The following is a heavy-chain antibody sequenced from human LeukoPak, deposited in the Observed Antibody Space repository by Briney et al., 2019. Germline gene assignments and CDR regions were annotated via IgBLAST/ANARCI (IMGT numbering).Heavy chain of an antibody. J-gene: IGHJ6*02. CDR2: IWYDGSNK. CDR1: GFTFSNYG. CDR3: ARDNDSSGWYRYYYYGMDV. V-gene: IGHV3-30*19. Sequence: GRSLRLSCAASGFTFSNYGIHWVRQAPGKGLEWVAVIWYDGSNKYYADSVKGRFTISRDNSKNTLYLQMNSLRAEDTAVYYCARDNDSSGWYRYYYYGMDVWGQGTTVTVSS. D-gene: IGHD6-19*01.